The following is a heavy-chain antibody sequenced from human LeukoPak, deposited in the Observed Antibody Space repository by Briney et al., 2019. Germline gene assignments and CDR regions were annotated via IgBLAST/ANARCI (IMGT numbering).Heavy chain of an antibody. CDR1: GYTFTSYD. J-gene: IGHJ3*02. CDR2: MNPNSGNT. CDR3: ARVAAAGAFDI. Sequence: ASVKVSCKASGYTFTSYDINWVRQATGQGLEWMGWMNPNSGNTVYAQKFQGRVTMTRNTSITTAYMELSRLRSDDTAVYYCARVAAAGAFDIWGQGTMVTVSS. D-gene: IGHD6-13*01. V-gene: IGHV1-8*01.